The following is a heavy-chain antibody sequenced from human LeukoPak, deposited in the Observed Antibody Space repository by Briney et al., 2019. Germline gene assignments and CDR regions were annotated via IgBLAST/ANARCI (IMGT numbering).Heavy chain of an antibody. Sequence: SQTPSLTCAISGDSVSINSAAWIWIRQSPSRGLEWLGRTYYRSKWYTEYAVSVKSRITFNPDTSKNQFSLQLDSVTPEDTAVYYCARGFYYTGMDVWGQGTTVTVSS. CDR2: TYYRSKWYT. V-gene: IGHV6-1*01. D-gene: IGHD3-10*01. J-gene: IGHJ6*02. CDR1: GDSVSINSAA. CDR3: ARGFYYTGMDV.